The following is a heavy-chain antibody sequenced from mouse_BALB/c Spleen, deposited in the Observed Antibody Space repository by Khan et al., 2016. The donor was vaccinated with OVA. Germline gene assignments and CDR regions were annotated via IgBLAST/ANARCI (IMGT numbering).Heavy chain of an antibody. V-gene: IGHV1-31*01. CDR1: GYSFTSYY. Sequence: VQLKESGPELMKPGASVKISCKASGYSFTSYYIHWMIESHGTSLEWIGYIDPFSGATTYNQKFKGKATLTVDKSSNTAYIHLRNLTSEDSAVYYCTRHGYVAWSTYWGQGTLVTVSA. D-gene: IGHD2-2*01. CDR2: IDPFSGAT. J-gene: IGHJ3*01. CDR3: TRHGYVAWSTY.